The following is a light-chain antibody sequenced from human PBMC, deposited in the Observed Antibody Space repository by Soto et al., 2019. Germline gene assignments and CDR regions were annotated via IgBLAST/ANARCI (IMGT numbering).Light chain of an antibody. CDR3: SSYTSGSTLSV. CDR2: AVT. J-gene: IGLJ1*01. CDR1: ISDVGGYNY. V-gene: IGLV2-14*01. Sequence: QSALTQPASVSGSPGQSITISCTGTISDVGGYNYVSWYQQHPGKAPKLLIYAVTNRPSGVSYRFSGSKSGNTASLTISGLQADDEADYYCSSYTSGSTLSVFGTGTKLTVL.